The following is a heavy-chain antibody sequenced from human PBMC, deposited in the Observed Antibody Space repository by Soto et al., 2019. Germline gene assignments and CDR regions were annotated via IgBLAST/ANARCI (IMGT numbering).Heavy chain of an antibody. J-gene: IGHJ5*02. CDR3: AILNYYDTSGYLT. CDR2: IYYSGST. V-gene: IGHV4-39*01. D-gene: IGHD3-22*01. CDR1: GGSISSRTYY. Sequence: SETLSLTCTVSGGSISSRTYYWGWIRQPPGKGLEWIGSIYYSGSTNYNPSLKSRVTISVDTSKNQFSLKLSSVTAADTAVYYCAILNYYDTSGYLTWGQGTLVTVSS.